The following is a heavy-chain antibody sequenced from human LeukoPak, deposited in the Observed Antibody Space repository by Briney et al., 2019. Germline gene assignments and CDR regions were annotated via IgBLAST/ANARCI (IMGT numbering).Heavy chain of an antibody. D-gene: IGHD5-18*01. V-gene: IGHV3-30*04. CDR3: ATTPPAMVSR. Sequence: PGGSLRLSCAASEFTFSSNAMHWVRQAPGKGLEWVAVISYDGSNKYYADSVKGRFTISRDNSKNTLYLQMNSLRAEDTAVYYCATTPPAMVSRWGQGTLVTVSS. CDR2: ISYDGSNK. CDR1: EFTFSSNA. J-gene: IGHJ4*02.